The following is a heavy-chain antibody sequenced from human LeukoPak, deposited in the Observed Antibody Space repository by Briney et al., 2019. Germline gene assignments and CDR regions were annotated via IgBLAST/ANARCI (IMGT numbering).Heavy chain of an antibody. D-gene: IGHD2-2*01. CDR3: ATSRAIYIPVDL. V-gene: IGHV3-7*01. J-gene: IGHJ2*01. CDR1: GFTFSGAW. CDR2: IREDGTEK. Sequence: GGSLRLSCTASGFTFSGAWMTWVRQAPGKGLEWVANIREDGTEKNYVDSVKGRFTISRDNAKNSLFLQMSNLRDDDTAIYYCATSRAIYIPVDLWGRGTLVTVSS.